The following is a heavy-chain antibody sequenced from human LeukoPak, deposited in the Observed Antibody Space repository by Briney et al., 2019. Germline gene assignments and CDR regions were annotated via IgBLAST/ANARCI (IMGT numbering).Heavy chain of an antibody. CDR3: ARARGGYDLDY. J-gene: IGHJ4*02. D-gene: IGHD5-12*01. Sequence: PGGSLRLSCAASGFTFSSYWMSWVRQAPGKGLEWVANIKQDGGEKYYVESVKGRFTISRDNVKNSLYLQMNSLRVEDTAVYYCARARGGYDLDYWGQGTLDTVSS. CDR2: IKQDGGEK. V-gene: IGHV3-7*01. CDR1: GFTFSSYW.